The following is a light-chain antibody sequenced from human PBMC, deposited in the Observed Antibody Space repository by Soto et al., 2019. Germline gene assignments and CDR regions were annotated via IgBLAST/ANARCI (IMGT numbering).Light chain of an antibody. CDR3: SSNTGSSPYV. V-gene: IGLV2-14*03. Sequence: QSALTQPASVSGSPGQSITISCTGTSSDVGGYNYVSWYQQHPGKAPKLMIYDVSNRPSGVSNRFSGSKSGNTASPTISGQQAEDEAAYYCSSNTGSSPYVFGTGTKVTVL. J-gene: IGLJ1*01. CDR2: DVS. CDR1: SSDVGGYNY.